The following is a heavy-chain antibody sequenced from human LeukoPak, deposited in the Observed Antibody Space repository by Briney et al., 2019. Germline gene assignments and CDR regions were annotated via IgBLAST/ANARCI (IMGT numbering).Heavy chain of an antibody. Sequence: PGGSLRLSCAASGFTFSRYWMDWDRQAPGKGLEWVSAISGSGGSTYYADSVKGRFTISRDNSKNTLYLQMNSLRAEDTAVYYCAKDGVRGASFNWGQGTLVTVSS. V-gene: IGHV3-23*01. CDR3: AKDGVRGASFN. D-gene: IGHD3-10*01. CDR1: GFTFSRYW. CDR2: ISGSGGST. J-gene: IGHJ4*02.